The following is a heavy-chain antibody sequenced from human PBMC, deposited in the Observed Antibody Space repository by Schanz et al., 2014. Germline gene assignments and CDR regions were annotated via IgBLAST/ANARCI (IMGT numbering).Heavy chain of an antibody. J-gene: IGHJ4*02. CDR1: GFAFSVYG. V-gene: IGHV3-23*01. D-gene: IGHD3-9*01. CDR3: AKQIHYDILTVTRN. Sequence: VQLLQFGGGVVQPGRSLRLSCAASGFAFSVYGMHWVRQGTGKGLEWVSAISGSGGSTYYADSVKGRFTISRDNSKNTLYLQMNSLRAEDTAVYYCAKQIHYDILTVTRNWGQGTLVTVSS. CDR2: ISGSGGST.